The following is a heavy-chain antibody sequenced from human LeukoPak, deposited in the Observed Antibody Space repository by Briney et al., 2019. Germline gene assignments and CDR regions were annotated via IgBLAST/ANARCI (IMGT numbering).Heavy chain of an antibody. V-gene: IGHV1-2*02. CDR1: GYTFTGYY. J-gene: IGHJ6*03. CDR3: ARGRLYYDSPYYMDV. Sequence: ASVKVSCKASGYTFTGYYMHWVRQAPGQGLEWMGWINPNSGGTNYAQKFQGRVTITTDESTSTAYMELSSLRSEDTAVYYCARGRLYYDSPYYMDVWGKGTTVTVSS. CDR2: INPNSGGT. D-gene: IGHD3-22*01.